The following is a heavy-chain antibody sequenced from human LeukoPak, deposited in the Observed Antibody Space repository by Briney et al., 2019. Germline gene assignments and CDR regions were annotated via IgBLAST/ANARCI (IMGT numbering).Heavy chain of an antibody. V-gene: IGHV4-34*01. CDR3: ARGLGYYDSSGYYDGY. Sequence: GSLRLSCAASGFTFSSYAMSWVRQPPGKGLEWIGEINHSGSTNYNPSLKSRVTISVDTSKNQFSLKLSSVTAADTAVYYCARGLGYYDSSGYYDGYWGQGTLVTVSS. CDR2: INHSGST. CDR1: GFTFSSYA. D-gene: IGHD3-22*01. J-gene: IGHJ4*02.